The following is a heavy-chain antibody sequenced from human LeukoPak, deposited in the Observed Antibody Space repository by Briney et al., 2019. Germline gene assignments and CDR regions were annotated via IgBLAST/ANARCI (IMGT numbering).Heavy chain of an antibody. V-gene: IGHV4-61*01. D-gene: IGHD4-17*01. CDR3: ARVVTTGSYFDY. CDR2: IYYSGST. Sequence: PSETQSLTCTVSGGSVSSGSYYWSWIRQPPGKGLEWIAYIYYSGSTNYNPSLKSRVTISVDTSKNQFSLKLSSVTAADTAVYYCARVVTTGSYFDYWGQGTLVTVSS. J-gene: IGHJ4*02. CDR1: GGSVSSGSYY.